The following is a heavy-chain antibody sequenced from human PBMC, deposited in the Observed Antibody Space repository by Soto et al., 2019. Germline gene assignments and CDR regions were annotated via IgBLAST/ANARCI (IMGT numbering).Heavy chain of an antibody. CDR3: ARDRWGSSSSLFDY. Sequence: SETLSLTCTVSGGSISSYYWSWIRRPAGKGLEWIGRIYTSGSTNYNPSLKSRVTMSVDTSKNQFSLKLSSVTAADTAVYYCARDRWGSSSSLFDYWGQGTLVTVSS. CDR1: GGSISSYY. J-gene: IGHJ4*02. CDR2: IYTSGST. V-gene: IGHV4-4*07. D-gene: IGHD6-6*01.